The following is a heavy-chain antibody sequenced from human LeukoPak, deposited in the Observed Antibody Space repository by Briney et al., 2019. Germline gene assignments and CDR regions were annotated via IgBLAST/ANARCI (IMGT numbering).Heavy chain of an antibody. D-gene: IGHD1-26*01. CDR3: AKDRTVGASYWYFDL. CDR1: GFTFSSYA. CDR2: IGGSGST. V-gene: IGHV3-23*01. J-gene: IGHJ2*01. Sequence: GGSLRLSCAASGFTFSSYAMSWVRQAPGKGLEWVSAIGGSGSTYYADSVQGRFTISRDSSKNTLFLHMNTLRAEDTAIYYCAKDRTVGASYWYFDLWGRGTLVTVSS.